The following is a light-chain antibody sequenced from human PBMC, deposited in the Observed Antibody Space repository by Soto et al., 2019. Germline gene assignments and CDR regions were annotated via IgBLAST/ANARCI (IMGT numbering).Light chain of an antibody. CDR3: QQRGNWPQT. CDR2: DAF. Sequence: ESVLTQSPATLSLSPGERATLSCRASQSVRSYLAWYQQKPGQTPRLLIYDAFNRATGIPARFSGSGSGTDFTLTSSSLEPEDFAVYYCQQRGNWPQTFGPGTKVDI. J-gene: IGKJ3*01. CDR1: QSVRSY. V-gene: IGKV3-11*01.